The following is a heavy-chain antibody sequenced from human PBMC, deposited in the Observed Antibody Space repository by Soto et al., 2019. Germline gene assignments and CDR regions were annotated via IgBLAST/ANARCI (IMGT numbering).Heavy chain of an antibody. V-gene: IGHV1-69*08. D-gene: IGHD3-16*01. CDR1: GTIFSSYT. CDR2: IIPILGET. J-gene: IGHJ6*02. CDR3: ARGLGGRMDD. Sequence: QVQPVQSGAEVKKPGSSVRVSCKASGTIFSSYTISWVRQAPGKGLEWMGRIIPILGETNSAQKFQGRVTLTADKSTNTAYMELNSLRLEDTALYYCARGLGGRMDDWGQGTTVTVSS.